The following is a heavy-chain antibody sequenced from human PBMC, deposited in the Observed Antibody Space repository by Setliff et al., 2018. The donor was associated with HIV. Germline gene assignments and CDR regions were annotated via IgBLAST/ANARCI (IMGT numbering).Heavy chain of an antibody. CDR2: FYYSGST. Sequence: SETLSLTCAVYGGSFSAHSWTWIRQPPGKGLEWIGYFYYSGSTNYNPSLKGRVTISADTSENQLSLKLSSLTAADTAVYYCARIEGYAYGSNWFDPWGQGTLVTVSS. V-gene: IGHV4-59*11. CDR3: ARIEGYAYGSNWFDP. J-gene: IGHJ5*02. D-gene: IGHD3-16*01. CDR1: GGSFSAHS.